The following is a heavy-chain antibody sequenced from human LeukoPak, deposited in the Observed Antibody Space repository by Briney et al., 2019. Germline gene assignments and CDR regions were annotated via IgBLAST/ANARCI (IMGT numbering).Heavy chain of an antibody. Sequence: PGGSLRLSCAGSGFTGGINDYMSWVRQAPGKGLEWVANIKQDESEKSYVDSVKGRFTISRDSAKKSLYLQMNSLRAEDTAVYYCARVYFRSESSYNPFDYWGRGTLVTVSS. D-gene: IGHD3-10*01. CDR2: IKQDESEK. CDR1: GFTGGINDY. CDR3: ARVYFRSESSYNPFDY. V-gene: IGHV3-7*01. J-gene: IGHJ4*02.